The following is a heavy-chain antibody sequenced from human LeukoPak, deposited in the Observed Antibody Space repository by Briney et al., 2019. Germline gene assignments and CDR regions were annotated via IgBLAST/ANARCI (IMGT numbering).Heavy chain of an antibody. CDR2: IYYSGST. CDR3: ATGARSSGTYHLYYYYMDV. J-gene: IGHJ6*03. V-gene: IGHV4-39*01. D-gene: IGHD1-26*01. Sequence: SETLSLTCTVSGGSISRSSYYWGWIRQPPGKGLEWIGSIYYSGSTYYNPSLKSRVTISGDTSKNQFSLKLNSVTAADTAVYYCATGARSSGTYHLYYYYMDVWGKGTTVTVSS. CDR1: GGSISRSSYY.